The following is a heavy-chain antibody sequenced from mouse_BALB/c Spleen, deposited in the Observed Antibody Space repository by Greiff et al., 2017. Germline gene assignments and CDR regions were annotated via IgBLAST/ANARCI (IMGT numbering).Heavy chain of an antibody. CDR2: INPSNGGT. V-gene: IGHV1S81*02. D-gene: IGHD2-2*01. CDR3: TRSGYDEDAMDY. Sequence: QVQLKQSGAELVKPGASVKLSCKASGYTFTSYYMYWVKQRPGQGLEWIGEINPSNGGTNFNEKFKSKATLTVDKSSSTAYMQLSSLTSEDSAVYYCTRSGYDEDAMDYWGQGTSVTVSS. J-gene: IGHJ4*01. CDR1: GYTFTSYY.